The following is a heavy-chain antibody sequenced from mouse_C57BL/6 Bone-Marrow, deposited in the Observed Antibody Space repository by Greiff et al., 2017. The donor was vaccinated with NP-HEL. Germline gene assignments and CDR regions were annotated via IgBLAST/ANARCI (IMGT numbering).Heavy chain of an antibody. J-gene: IGHJ2*01. CDR1: GYTFTSYW. V-gene: IGHV1-50*01. D-gene: IGHD1-1*01. Sequence: QVQLQQPGAELVKPGASVKLSCKASGYTFTSYWMQWVKQRPGQGLEWIGEIDPSDSYTNYNQKFKGKATLTVDTSSSTAYMQLSSLTSEDSAVYYCARSTTVVAHSFDYWGQGTTLTVSS. CDR2: IDPSDSYT. CDR3: ARSTTVVAHSFDY.